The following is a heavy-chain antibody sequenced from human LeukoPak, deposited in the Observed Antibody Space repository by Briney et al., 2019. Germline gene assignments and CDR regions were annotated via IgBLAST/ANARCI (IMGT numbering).Heavy chain of an antibody. V-gene: IGHV1-69*13. J-gene: IGHJ2*01. CDR3: ARESSPYSGTQWYFDL. CDR2: IIPIFGTA. D-gene: IGHD1-26*01. CDR1: GYTFTGYY. Sequence: GASVKVSCKASGYTFTGYYMHWVRQAPGQGLEWMGGIIPIFGTANYAQKFQGRVTITADESTSTAYMELSSLRSGDTAVYYCARESSPYSGTQWYFDLWGRGTLVTVSS.